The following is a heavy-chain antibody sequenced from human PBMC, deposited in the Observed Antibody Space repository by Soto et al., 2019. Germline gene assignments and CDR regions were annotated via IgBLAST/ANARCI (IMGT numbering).Heavy chain of an antibody. Sequence: GGSLRLSYVASGFTSSNTWMTWVRPVPGKGLERVANIKQDGSEKYYVDSVKGRSTISRDNAKNSLYLQMNSLRAEDTAVYYCARDSGSQGCSGGSRHGDNWFDPWGQGTLVTVSS. CDR1: GFTSSNTW. CDR2: IKQDGSEK. J-gene: IGHJ5*02. CDR3: ARDSGSQGCSGGSRHGDNWFDP. D-gene: IGHD2-15*01. V-gene: IGHV3-7*01.